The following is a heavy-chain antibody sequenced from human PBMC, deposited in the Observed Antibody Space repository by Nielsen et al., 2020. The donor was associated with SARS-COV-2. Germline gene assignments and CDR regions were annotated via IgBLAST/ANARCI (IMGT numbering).Heavy chain of an antibody. V-gene: IGHV3-30-3*01. CDR1: GLIFSSSW. CDR3: ARGNGWGSYFDY. CDR2: ISYDGSND. Sequence: GESLKISCAASGLIFSSSWMVWVRQAPGKGLEWVAVISYDGSNDYYADSVRGRFTISRDNSKNTLFLQMNSLRAEDTAVYYCARGNGWGSYFDYWGQGTLVTVSS. D-gene: IGHD7-27*01. J-gene: IGHJ4*02.